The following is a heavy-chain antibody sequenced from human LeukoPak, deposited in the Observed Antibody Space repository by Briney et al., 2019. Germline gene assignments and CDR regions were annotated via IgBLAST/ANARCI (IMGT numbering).Heavy chain of an antibody. CDR2: ISSSGSTI. CDR3: ARARARQNWFDP. Sequence: PGGSLRLSCAASRFTFSDYYMSWIRQAPGKGLEWVSYISSSGSTIYYADSVKGRFTISRDNAKNSLYLQMNSLRAEDTAVCYCARARARQNWFDPWGQGTLVTVSS. J-gene: IGHJ5*02. CDR1: RFTFSDYY. V-gene: IGHV3-11*01.